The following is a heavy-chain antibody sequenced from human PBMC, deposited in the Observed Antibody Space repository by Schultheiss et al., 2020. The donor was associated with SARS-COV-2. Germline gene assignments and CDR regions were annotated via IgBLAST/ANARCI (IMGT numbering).Heavy chain of an antibody. V-gene: IGHV4-34*01. D-gene: IGHD2-2*01. CDR1: GGSFSGYY. Sequence: SETLSLTCAVYGGSFSGYYWSWIRQPPGKGLEWIGEINHSGSTNYNPSLKSRVTISVDTSKNQFSLKLSSVTAADTAVYYCAREPTIPSRYYYYYMDVWGKGTTVTVSS. J-gene: IGHJ6*03. CDR3: AREPTIPSRYYYYYMDV. CDR2: INHSGST.